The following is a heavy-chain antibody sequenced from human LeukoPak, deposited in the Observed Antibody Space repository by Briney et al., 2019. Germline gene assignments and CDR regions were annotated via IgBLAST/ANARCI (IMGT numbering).Heavy chain of an antibody. CDR1: GFTVSSNY. CDR2: IYSGGST. V-gene: IGHV3-53*01. Sequence: GGSLRLSCAASGFTVSSNYMSWVRQAPGKGLEWVSVIYSGGSTYYADSVKGRFTISRDNSKNTLYLQMNSLRAEDTAVYYCARDILLSHPYYYYYMDVWGKGTTVTVSS. CDR3: ARDILLSHPYYYYYMDV. J-gene: IGHJ6*03. D-gene: IGHD3-9*01.